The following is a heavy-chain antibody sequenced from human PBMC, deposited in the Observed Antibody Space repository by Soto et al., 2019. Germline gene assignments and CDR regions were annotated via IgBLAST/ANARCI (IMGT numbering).Heavy chain of an antibody. Sequence: ESGGGVVQPGASRRLSCVASRFTFSDYALHWVRQAPGKGLEWAALISFDGTKKFYADSVKGRFTISRDNSKNTPYLQMNDLGPADTAVYYCARLLDGRPSYGIATADYWGPGTLVTVSS. V-gene: IGHV3-30-3*01. CDR2: ISFDGTKK. CDR1: RFTFSDYA. J-gene: IGHJ4*02. CDR3: ARLLDGRPSYGIATADY. D-gene: IGHD5-18*01.